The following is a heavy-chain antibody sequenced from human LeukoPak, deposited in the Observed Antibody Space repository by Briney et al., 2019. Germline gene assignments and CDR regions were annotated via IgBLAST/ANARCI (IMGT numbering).Heavy chain of an antibody. V-gene: IGHV1-18*01. CDR1: GYTFTSYH. J-gene: IGHJ4*02. CDR2: ISAYNGNT. D-gene: IGHD3-10*01. Sequence: GASVKVSCRASGYTFTSYHIDWVRQAPGRGLEWMGWISAYNGNTNYAQKLQGRVTMTTDTSTGTAYMELRSLRSDDTAVYYCARGFMVRGVPYFDYWGQGTLVTVSS. CDR3: ARGFMVRGVPYFDY.